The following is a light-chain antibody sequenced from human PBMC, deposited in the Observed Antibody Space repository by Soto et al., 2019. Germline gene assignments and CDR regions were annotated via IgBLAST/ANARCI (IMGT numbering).Light chain of an antibody. CDR2: DAS. J-gene: IGKJ5*01. Sequence: IVLTQSPATLSLSPGERATLSCRASQSVASYLAWYQQKPGQAPRLLIYDASTRATGIPARFSGSGSGTEFTLTISSLQSEDFAVYYCQQRRNWQVTFGQGTRLEIK. CDR1: QSVASY. V-gene: IGKV3-11*01. CDR3: QQRRNWQVT.